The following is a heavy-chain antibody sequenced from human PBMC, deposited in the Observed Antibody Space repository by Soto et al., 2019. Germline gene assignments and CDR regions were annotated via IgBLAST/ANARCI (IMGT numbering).Heavy chain of an antibody. CDR3: AREKPYSSSWYHDY. D-gene: IGHD6-13*01. Sequence: TSETLSLTCAVSGGSISSGGYSWSWIRQPPGKGLEWIGYIYHSGSTNYNPSLKSRVTISVDTSKNQFSLKLSSVTAADTAVYYCAREKPYSSSWYHDYWGQGTLVTVSS. J-gene: IGHJ4*02. CDR1: GGSISSGGYS. V-gene: IGHV4-30-2*01. CDR2: IYHSGST.